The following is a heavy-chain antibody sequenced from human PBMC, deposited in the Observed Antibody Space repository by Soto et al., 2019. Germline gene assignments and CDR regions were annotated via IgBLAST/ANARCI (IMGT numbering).Heavy chain of an antibody. V-gene: IGHV4-34*01. CDR1: GGSFSGYY. CDR3: ARALRVTVTVPFDY. D-gene: IGHD4-17*01. Sequence: SSETLSLTCAVYGGSFSGYYWSWIRQPPGKGLEWIGEINHSGSTNYNPSLKSRVTISVDTSKNQFSLKLSSVTAADTAVYYCARALRVTVTVPFDYWGQGTLVTVSS. J-gene: IGHJ4*02. CDR2: INHSGST.